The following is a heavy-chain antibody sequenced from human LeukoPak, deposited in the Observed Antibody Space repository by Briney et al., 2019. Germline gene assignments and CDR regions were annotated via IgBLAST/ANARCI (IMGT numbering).Heavy chain of an antibody. V-gene: IGHV3-21*01. Sequence: GGSLRLSCAASGFSFSSYSMNWVRQAPGKVRVWVSSIMSSSSNIYYADSVKGRFTISRDNAKNSLYLQMNSLRAEDTAVYYCATTRAPSNGRVLYYMDVWGKGTTVTVSS. J-gene: IGHJ6*03. CDR1: GFSFSSYS. D-gene: IGHD2-2*01. CDR3: ATTRAPSNGRVLYYMDV. CDR2: IMSSSSNI.